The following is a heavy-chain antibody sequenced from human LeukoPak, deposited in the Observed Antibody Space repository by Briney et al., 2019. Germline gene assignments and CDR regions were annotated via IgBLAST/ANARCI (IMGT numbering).Heavy chain of an antibody. D-gene: IGHD6-19*01. CDR2: IKQDGSEK. V-gene: IGHV3-7*01. J-gene: IGHJ4*02. CDR3: ASDGARHINIAVPGGDY. CDR1: GFTLSSYW. Sequence: GGSLRLSCAASGFTLSSYWMSWVRQAPGKGLEWVANIKQDGSEKYYVDSVKGRFTISRDNAKNSLYLQMNSLRAEDTATYYCASDGARHINIAVPGGDYWGQGTLVTVSS.